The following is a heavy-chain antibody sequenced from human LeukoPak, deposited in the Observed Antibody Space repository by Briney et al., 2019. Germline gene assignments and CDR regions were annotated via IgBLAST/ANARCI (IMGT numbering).Heavy chain of an antibody. CDR3: ARDVGAMATDGMDV. D-gene: IGHD1-26*01. Sequence: PGGSLRLSCAASGFTFSSYSMSWVRQAPGKGLEWVSYISSSSSTIYYADSVKGRFTISRDNAKNSLYLQMNSLRDEDTAVYYCARDVGAMATDGMDVWGQGTTVTVSS. CDR1: GFTFSSYS. CDR2: ISSSSSTI. V-gene: IGHV3-48*02. J-gene: IGHJ6*02.